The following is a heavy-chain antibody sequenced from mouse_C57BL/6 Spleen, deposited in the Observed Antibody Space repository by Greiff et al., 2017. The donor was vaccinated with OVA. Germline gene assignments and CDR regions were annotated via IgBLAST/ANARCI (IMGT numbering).Heavy chain of an antibody. J-gene: IGHJ2*01. D-gene: IGHD1-1*01. Sequence: QVQLQQPGAELVKPGASVKLSCKASGYTFTSYWMQWVKQRPGQGLEWIGEIDPSDSYTNYNQKFKGKATLTVVTSSSTAYMQLSSLTSEDSAVYYCARRVTTVVATDYWGHGTTLTVSS. CDR2: IDPSDSYT. V-gene: IGHV1-50*01. CDR3: ARRVTTVVATDY. CDR1: GYTFTSYW.